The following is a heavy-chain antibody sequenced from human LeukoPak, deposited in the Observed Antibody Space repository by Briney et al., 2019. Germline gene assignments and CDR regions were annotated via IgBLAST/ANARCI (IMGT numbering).Heavy chain of an antibody. D-gene: IGHD1-26*01. Sequence: GGSLRLSCAASGFTFSSYWMHWVRQAPGKGLVWVSRINSDASTTSYADSVKGRLTISRDNAKNTLHLQMNSLRAEDTAVYYCTRVAGSGSVDWGQGTLVTVSS. V-gene: IGHV3-74*01. J-gene: IGHJ4*02. CDR1: GFTFSSYW. CDR3: TRVAGSGSVD. CDR2: INSDASTT.